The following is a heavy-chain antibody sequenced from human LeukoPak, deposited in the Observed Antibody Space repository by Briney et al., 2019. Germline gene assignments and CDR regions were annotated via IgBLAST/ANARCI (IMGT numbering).Heavy chain of an antibody. D-gene: IGHD2-15*01. V-gene: IGHV4-61*02. CDR2: IYTSGST. CDR1: GGSISSGTYY. Sequence: SETLSLTCTVSGGSISSGTYYWSWIRQPAGTELEWIGRIYTSGSTNYNPSLKSRITISVDTSKNQFSLKLSSVTAADTAVYYCARNSCPSGSCYDNRGYFDYWGQGTLVTVSS. J-gene: IGHJ4*02. CDR3: ARNSCPSGSCYDNRGYFDY.